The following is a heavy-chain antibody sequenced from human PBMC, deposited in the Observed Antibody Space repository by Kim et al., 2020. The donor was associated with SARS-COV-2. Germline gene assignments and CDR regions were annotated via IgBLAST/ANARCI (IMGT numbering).Heavy chain of an antibody. Sequence: ASVKVSCKASGYTFTSYYMHWVRQAPGQGLEWMGIINPSGGSTSYAQKFQGRVTMTRDTSTSTVYMELSSLRSEDTAVYYCARDANDAYGDYKPYYNWFDPWGQGTLVTVSS. V-gene: IGHV1-46*01. CDR3: ARDANDAYGDYKPYYNWFDP. CDR2: INPSGGST. J-gene: IGHJ5*02. D-gene: IGHD4-17*01. CDR1: GYTFTSYY.